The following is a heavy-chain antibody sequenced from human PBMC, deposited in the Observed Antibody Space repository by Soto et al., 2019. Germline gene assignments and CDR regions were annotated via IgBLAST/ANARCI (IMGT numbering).Heavy chain of an antibody. CDR2: IYHSGST. CDR3: VRVVGGYDYGMDV. D-gene: IGHD2-2*01. CDR1: GGSISSSNW. Sequence: QVQLQESGPGLVKPSGTLSLTCAVSGGSISSSNWWSWVRQPPGKGLEWIGAIYHSGSTNYNPSLQSRVARAVNNSKNQLALELSSVTAADTAVYYGVRVVGGYDYGMDVWGQGTTVTVSS. J-gene: IGHJ6*02. V-gene: IGHV4-4*02.